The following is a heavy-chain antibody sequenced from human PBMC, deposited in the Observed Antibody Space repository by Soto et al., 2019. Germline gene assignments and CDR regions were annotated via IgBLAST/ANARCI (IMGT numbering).Heavy chain of an antibody. CDR2: ISGSGGST. V-gene: IGHV3-23*01. Sequence: GGSLRLSWAASGFTFSSYAMSWVRQAPGKGLEWVSAISGSGGSTYYADSVKGRFTISRDNSKNTLYLQMNSLRAENKAVYYCAKLSSGWENDAFAIRGQGTVVTVSS. J-gene: IGHJ3*02. CDR3: AKLSSGWENDAFAI. D-gene: IGHD6-19*01. CDR1: GFTFSSYA.